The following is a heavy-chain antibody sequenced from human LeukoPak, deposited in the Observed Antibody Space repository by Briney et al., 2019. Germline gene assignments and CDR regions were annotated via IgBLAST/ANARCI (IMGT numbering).Heavy chain of an antibody. D-gene: IGHD4-17*01. J-gene: IGHJ4*02. Sequence: PGGSLRLSCAASGFTASRNYMNWVRQAPGKGLEWVSLIYSDDTTFYSDSVKGRFTISRDNSKNTLYLQMNSLTAEDTAVYYCARERTSTYGDFDSWGQGARVTVSS. CDR1: GFTASRNY. V-gene: IGHV3-53*01. CDR2: IYSDDTT. CDR3: ARERTSTYGDFDS.